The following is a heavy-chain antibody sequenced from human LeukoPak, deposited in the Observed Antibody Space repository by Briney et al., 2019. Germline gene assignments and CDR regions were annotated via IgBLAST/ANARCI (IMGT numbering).Heavy chain of an antibody. Sequence: GGSLRLSCAASGFPFSSYGMHWVRQAPGKGLEWVSYISSSGSTIYYADSVKGRFTISRDNAKNSLYLQMNSLRVEDTAMYYCARVGAPGTADYWGQGILVTVSS. D-gene: IGHD6-13*01. CDR3: ARVGAPGTADY. CDR1: GFPFSSYG. V-gene: IGHV3-48*04. J-gene: IGHJ4*02. CDR2: ISSSGSTI.